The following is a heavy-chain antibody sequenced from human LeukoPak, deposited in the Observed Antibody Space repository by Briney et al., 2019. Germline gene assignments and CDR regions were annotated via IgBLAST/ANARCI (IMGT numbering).Heavy chain of an antibody. D-gene: IGHD6-13*01. CDR2: INHSGST. Sequence: KPSETLSLTCTVSGGSISSSSYYWGWIRQPPGKGLEWIGEINHSGSTNYNPSLKSRVTISVDTSKNQFSLKLSSVTAADTAVYYCARSRSWSTIKYNWFDPWGQGTLVTVSS. CDR3: ARSRSWSTIKYNWFDP. J-gene: IGHJ5*02. CDR1: GGSISSSSYY. V-gene: IGHV4-39*07.